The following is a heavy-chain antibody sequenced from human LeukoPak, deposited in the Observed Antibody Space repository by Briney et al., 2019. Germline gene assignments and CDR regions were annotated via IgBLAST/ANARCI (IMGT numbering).Heavy chain of an antibody. CDR3: ARRRDYFDSRGSGLDY. CDR2: IYPGDSDT. D-gene: IGHD3-22*01. V-gene: IGHV5-51*01. CDR1: GYSFTNFW. Sequence: GESLKISCKSSGYSFTNFWIGWVRQMPGKGLEWMGIIYPGDSDTRYSPSFQGQVTISADNSITTAYPQWSSLQAADTAMYYCARRRDYFDSRGSGLDYWGQGTLVTVSS. J-gene: IGHJ4*02.